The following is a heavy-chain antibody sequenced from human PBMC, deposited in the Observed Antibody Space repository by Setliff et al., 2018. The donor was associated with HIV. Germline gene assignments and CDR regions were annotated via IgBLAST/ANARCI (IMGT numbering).Heavy chain of an antibody. CDR1: GGSFNDYY. V-gene: IGHV4-34*01. CDR3: ARGLNYYGSGSYLPLGY. J-gene: IGHJ4*02. CDR2: IDHSGST. Sequence: PSETLSLTCAVYGGSFNDYYWTWIRQPPGKGLEWIGEIDHSGSTKYHASLKSRVTIPIDTSKNQISLKLSSVTAADTAVYYCARGLNYYGSGSYLPLGYWGQGTLVTVSS. D-gene: IGHD3-10*01.